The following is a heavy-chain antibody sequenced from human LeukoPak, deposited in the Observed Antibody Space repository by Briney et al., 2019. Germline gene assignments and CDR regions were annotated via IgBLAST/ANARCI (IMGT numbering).Heavy chain of an antibody. J-gene: IGHJ3*02. CDR3: ARDHPVADWAPDI. V-gene: IGHV4-61*03. CDR2: IDYSGSS. Sequence: SETLSLTCTVSGGSVSSGSYYWSWIRQPPGKGLEWIGYIDYSGSSNYNPSLKSRVTISADPSTNHFSLNLTSVTAADTAVYFCARDHPVADWAPDIWGRGTMVTVSS. CDR1: GGSVSSGSYY. D-gene: IGHD3-9*01.